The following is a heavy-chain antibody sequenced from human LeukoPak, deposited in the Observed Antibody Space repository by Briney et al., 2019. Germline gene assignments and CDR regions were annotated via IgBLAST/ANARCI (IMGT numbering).Heavy chain of an antibody. D-gene: IGHD6-13*01. CDR1: GFTFSAYY. V-gene: IGHV3-11*01. J-gene: IGHJ2*01. CDR2: ISSSGYTT. CDR3: ARVGPAAAGRGYWYFDL. Sequence: GGSLRLSCAVSGFTFSAYYMTWIRQAPGMGLEWVSYISSSGYTTYYADSVKGRFTISRDNAKNSLYLQMNSLRAEDTAVYYCARVGPAAAGRGYWYFDLWGRGTLVTVSS.